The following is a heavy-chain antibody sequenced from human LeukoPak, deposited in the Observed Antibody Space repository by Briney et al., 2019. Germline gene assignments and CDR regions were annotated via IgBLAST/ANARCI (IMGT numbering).Heavy chain of an antibody. CDR2: INHSGST. CDR3: AGGVKTYDSNYRHYYYGMDV. D-gene: IGHD4-11*01. J-gene: IGHJ6*02. Sequence: PSETLSLTCAVYGGSFSGYYRSWIRQPPGKGLEWIGEINHSGSTNYNPSLKSRVTISVDTSKNQFSLKLSSVTAADTAVYYCAGGVKTYDSNYRHYYYGMDVWGQGTTVTVSS. V-gene: IGHV4-34*01. CDR1: GGSFSGYY.